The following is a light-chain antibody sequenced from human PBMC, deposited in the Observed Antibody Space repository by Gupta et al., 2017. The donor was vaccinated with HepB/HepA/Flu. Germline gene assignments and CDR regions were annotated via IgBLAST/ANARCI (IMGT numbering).Light chain of an antibody. CDR2: GAS. Sequence: EIVMTQSPGTLSISPGERGTLYCRASQSVGSKLVWYQQKPGQPPRLLIYGASNRAIGITDMFSGSGSLKEFTLTSSSLQYEDFAVYYGQHYDFWPTFGQGTKVEIK. J-gene: IGKJ1*01. CDR1: QSVGSK. CDR3: QHYDFWPT. V-gene: IGKV3-15*01.